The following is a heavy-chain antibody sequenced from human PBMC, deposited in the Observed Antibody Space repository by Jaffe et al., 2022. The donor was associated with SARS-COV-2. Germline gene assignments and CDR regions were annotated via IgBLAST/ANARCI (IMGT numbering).Heavy chain of an antibody. CDR3: AKQAAAEEYYYYYYYMDV. CDR2: ISGSGGST. CDR1: GFTFSSYA. Sequence: EVQLVESGGGLVQPGGSLRLSCAASGFTFSSYAMSWVRQAPGKGLEWVSAISGSGGSTYYADSVKGRFTISRDNSKNTLYLQMNSLRAEDTAVYYCAKQAAAEEYYYYYYYMDVWGKGTTVTVSS. V-gene: IGHV3-23*04. J-gene: IGHJ6*03. D-gene: IGHD6-13*01.